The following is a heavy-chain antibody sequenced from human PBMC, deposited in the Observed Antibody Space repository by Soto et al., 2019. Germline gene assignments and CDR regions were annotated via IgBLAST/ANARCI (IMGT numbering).Heavy chain of an antibody. D-gene: IGHD6-13*01. V-gene: IGHV1-18*01. CDR3: ARAAGTSPRAAAGKRDFDY. CDR2: ISAYNGNT. CDR1: GYTFTSYG. J-gene: IGHJ4*02. Sequence: ASVKVSCKASGYTFTSYGISWVRQAPGQGLEWMGWISAYNGNTNYAQKLQGRVTMTTDTSTSTAYMELRSLRSDDTAVYYCARAAGTSPRAAAGKRDFDYWGQGTLVTVSS.